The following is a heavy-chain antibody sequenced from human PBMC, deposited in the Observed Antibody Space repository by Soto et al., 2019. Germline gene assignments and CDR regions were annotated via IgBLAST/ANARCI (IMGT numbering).Heavy chain of an antibody. CDR3: ARARTYYDFWSGPPGY. J-gene: IGHJ4*02. CDR1: GYTFTSYY. Sequence: ASVKVSCKASGYTFTSYYMHWVRQAPGQGLEWMGIINPSGGSTSYAQKFQGRVTMTRDTSTSTVYMELSSLRSDDTAVYYCARARTYYDFWSGPPGYWGQGTLVTVSS. V-gene: IGHV1-46*01. D-gene: IGHD3-3*01. CDR2: INPSGGST.